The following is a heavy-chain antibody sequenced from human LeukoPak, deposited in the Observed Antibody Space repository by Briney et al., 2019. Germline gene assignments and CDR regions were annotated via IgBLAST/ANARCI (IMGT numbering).Heavy chain of an antibody. CDR3: ARDRSFLGYCSSTSCYDNWFDP. CDR1: GYTFTSYY. D-gene: IGHD2-2*01. CDR2: INPSGGST. V-gene: IGHV1-46*01. Sequence: GASVKVSCKASGYTFTSYYMHWVRQAPGQGLEWMGIINPSGGSTSYAQKFQGRVTMTRDTFTSTVYMELSSLRSEDTAVYYCARDRSFLGYCSSTSCYDNWFDPWGQGTLVTVSS. J-gene: IGHJ5*02.